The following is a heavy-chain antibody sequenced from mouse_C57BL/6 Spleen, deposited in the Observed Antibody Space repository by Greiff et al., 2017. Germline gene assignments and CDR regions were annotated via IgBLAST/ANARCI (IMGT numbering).Heavy chain of an antibody. CDR1: GFTFSDHG. J-gene: IGHJ4*01. CDR2: ISSGSSTI. V-gene: IGHV5-17*01. Sequence: EVMLVESGGGLVKPGGSLKLSCAASGFTFSDHGMHWVRQAPEKGLEWVAYISSGSSTIYYADTVKGRFTISRDNAKNTLFLQMTSLRSEDTAMYYCARSQLVDYAMDYWGQGTSVTVSS. CDR3: ARSQLVDYAMDY. D-gene: IGHD4-1*02.